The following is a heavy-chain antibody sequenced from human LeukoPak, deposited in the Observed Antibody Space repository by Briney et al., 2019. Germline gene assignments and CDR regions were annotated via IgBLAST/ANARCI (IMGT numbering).Heavy chain of an antibody. D-gene: IGHD5-12*01. J-gene: IGHJ4*02. Sequence: SESLSLTCAVYGGSFSGYYWSWIRQPPGKGLEWIGEINHSGSTNYNPSLKSRVTISVDTSKNQFSLKLSSVTAADTAVYYCARGDNSGYVYWGQGTLVTVSS. CDR1: GGSFSGYY. V-gene: IGHV4-34*01. CDR3: ARGDNSGYVY. CDR2: INHSGST.